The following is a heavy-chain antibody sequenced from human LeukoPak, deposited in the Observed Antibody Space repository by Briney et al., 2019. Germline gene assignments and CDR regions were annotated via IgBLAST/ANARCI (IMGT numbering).Heavy chain of an antibody. V-gene: IGHV4-39*01. CDR1: GGSISSYY. Sequence: SETLSLTCTVSGGSISSYYWGWIRQPPGKGLEWIGSIYYSGSTYYNPSLKSRVTISVDTSKNQFSLKLSSVTAADTAVYYCARHPSDTAMVRDYWGQGTLVTVSS. CDR2: IYYSGST. D-gene: IGHD5-18*01. CDR3: ARHPSDTAMVRDY. J-gene: IGHJ4*02.